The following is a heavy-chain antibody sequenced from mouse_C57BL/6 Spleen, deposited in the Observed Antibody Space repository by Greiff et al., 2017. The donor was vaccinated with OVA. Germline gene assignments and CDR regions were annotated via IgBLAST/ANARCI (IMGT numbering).Heavy chain of an antibody. V-gene: IGHV1-26*01. Sequence: EVQLQQSGPELVKPGASVKISCKASGYTFTDYYMNWVKQSHGKSLEWSGDINPNNGGTSYNQKFKGKATLTVDKSSSTAYMELRSLTSEDSAVYYCARSGTYYRPMDYWGQGTSVTVSS. CDR3: ARSGTYYRPMDY. J-gene: IGHJ4*01. D-gene: IGHD1-1*01. CDR1: GYTFTDYY. CDR2: INPNNGGT.